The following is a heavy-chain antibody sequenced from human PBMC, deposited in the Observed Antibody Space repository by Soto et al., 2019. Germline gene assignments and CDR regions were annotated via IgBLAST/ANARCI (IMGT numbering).Heavy chain of an antibody. CDR1: GGTFSSYA. V-gene: IGHV1-69*12. CDR2: IIPIFGTA. Sequence: QVQLVQSGAEVKKPGSSVKVSCKASGGTFSSYAISWVRQAPGQGLEWMGGIIPIFGTANYAQKFQGRVTITADESTSTDYMELSSLRSEDTAVYYCARARSAAATGYYGMDVWGQGTTVTVSS. CDR3: ARARSAAATGYYGMDV. D-gene: IGHD2-15*01. J-gene: IGHJ6*02.